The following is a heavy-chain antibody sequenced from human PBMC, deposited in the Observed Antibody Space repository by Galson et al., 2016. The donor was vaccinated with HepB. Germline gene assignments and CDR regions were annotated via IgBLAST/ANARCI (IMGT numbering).Heavy chain of an antibody. V-gene: IGHV3-53*01. Sequence: SLRLSCAASGFSVSSNFVSWVRQSPGKGLEWVSVIYTGGSTYYADSVKGRFTISRDNSKIMLYLQMNSLRAEDTAVYYCARAIAAAGNFDYWGQGTLVTVSS. D-gene: IGHD6-13*01. CDR3: ARAIAAAGNFDY. J-gene: IGHJ4*02. CDR1: GFSVSSNF. CDR2: IYTGGST.